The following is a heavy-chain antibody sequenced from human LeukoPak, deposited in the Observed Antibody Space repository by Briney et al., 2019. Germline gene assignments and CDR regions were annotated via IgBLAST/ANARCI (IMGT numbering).Heavy chain of an antibody. D-gene: IGHD3-10*01. Sequence: PSETLSLTCTVSGGSISSSSYYWGWIRQPPGKGLEWIGSIYYSGSTYYNPSLKSRVTISVDTSMNQFSLKLSSVTAADTAVYYCARGLEVLLWFGELSHWFDPWGQGTLVTVSS. J-gene: IGHJ5*02. CDR1: GGSISSSSYY. V-gene: IGHV4-39*07. CDR2: IYYSGST. CDR3: ARGLEVLLWFGELSHWFDP.